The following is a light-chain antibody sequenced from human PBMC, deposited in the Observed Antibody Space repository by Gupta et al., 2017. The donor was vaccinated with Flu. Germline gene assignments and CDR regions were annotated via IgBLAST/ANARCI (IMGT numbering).Light chain of an antibody. CDR1: QSVGNY. Sequence: STLFFSPLEIATLSFRASQSVGNYLAWYQQKPGQAPSLLIYDTSNRATGIPARFSGSGSGTDFTLTISILEPEDFALYYCQQRSNWPKLTFGGGTKVEIK. CDR2: DTS. V-gene: IGKV3-11*01. J-gene: IGKJ4*01. CDR3: QQRSNWPKLT.